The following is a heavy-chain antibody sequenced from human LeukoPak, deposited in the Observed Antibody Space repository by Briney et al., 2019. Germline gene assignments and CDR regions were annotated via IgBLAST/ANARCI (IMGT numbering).Heavy chain of an antibody. V-gene: IGHV4-38-2*01. D-gene: IGHD2-2*01. CDR1: GYSISSGYY. CDR3: ARTRREYQLLSFDY. CDR2: IYHSGST. J-gene: IGHJ4*02. Sequence: KPSETLSLTCAVSGYSISSGYYWGWLRQPPGKGLEWIGSIYHSGSTYYNPSLKSRVTISVDTSKNQFSLKLSSVTAADTAVYYCARTRREYQLLSFDYWGQGTLVTVSS.